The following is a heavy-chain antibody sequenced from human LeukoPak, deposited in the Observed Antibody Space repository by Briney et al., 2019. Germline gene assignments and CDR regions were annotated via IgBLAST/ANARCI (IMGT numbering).Heavy chain of an antibody. V-gene: IGHV1-69*02. Sequence: GSSVKVSCKASGGTFSSYTISWVRQAPGQGLEWMGRIIPILGIANYAQKFQGRVTITADKSTSTAYMELSSLRSEDTAVYYCARYYNDFWSQFQYYRDVWGKGTTVTVSS. D-gene: IGHD3-3*01. CDR3: ARYYNDFWSQFQYYRDV. J-gene: IGHJ6*03. CDR1: GGTFSSYT. CDR2: IIPILGIA.